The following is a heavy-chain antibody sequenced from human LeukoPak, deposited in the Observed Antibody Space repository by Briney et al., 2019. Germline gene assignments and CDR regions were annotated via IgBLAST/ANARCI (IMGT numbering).Heavy chain of an antibody. CDR3: ARDRGGLDAFDI. Sequence: SETLSLTCTVSGVSISSYYWSWIRQPPGKGLEWIGYIYYSGSTNYNPSLKSRVTISVDTSKNQFSLKLSSVTAADMAIYYCARDRGGLDAFDIWGQGTMVTVSS. CDR2: IYYSGST. J-gene: IGHJ3*02. V-gene: IGHV4-59*12. CDR1: GVSISSYY. D-gene: IGHD3-10*01.